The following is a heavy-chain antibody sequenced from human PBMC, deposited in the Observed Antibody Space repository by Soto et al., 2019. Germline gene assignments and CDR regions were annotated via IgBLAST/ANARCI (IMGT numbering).Heavy chain of an antibody. CDR3: ARVDIVVVVAADYYYYYMDV. CDR2: ISAYNGNT. J-gene: IGHJ6*03. Sequence: ASVKVSCKASGYTFTSYGISWVRQAPGQGLEWMGWISAYNGNTNYAQKLQGRVTMTTDTSTSTAYMELRSLRSDDTAVYYCARVDIVVVVAADYYYYYMDVWGKGTTVTVS. V-gene: IGHV1-18*01. D-gene: IGHD2-15*01. CDR1: GYTFTSYG.